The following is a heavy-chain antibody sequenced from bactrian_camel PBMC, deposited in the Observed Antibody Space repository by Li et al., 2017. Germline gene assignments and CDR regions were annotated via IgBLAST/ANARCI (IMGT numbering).Heavy chain of an antibody. D-gene: IGHD4*01. V-gene: IGHV3S53*01. CDR1: RGFDDADAE. CDR3: AAGNSDFTLPEPYEYAY. J-gene: IGHJ4*01. CDR2: ISPDGKE. Sequence: HVQLVESGGGSVQIGGSLTLACAASRGFDDADAEWGWFRQAPGAQCEMVASISPDGKEYYSDSVKGRFTISLNNAKNTAILEMGNLKPEDTAMYYCAAGNSDFTLPEPYEYAYRGQGTQVTVS.